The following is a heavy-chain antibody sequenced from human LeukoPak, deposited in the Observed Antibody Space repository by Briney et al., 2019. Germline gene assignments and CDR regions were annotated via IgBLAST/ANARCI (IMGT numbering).Heavy chain of an antibody. CDR1: GFTFSSYS. V-gene: IGHV3-21*01. D-gene: IGHD3-9*01. CDR2: ISSTGSYI. CDR3: AREMDDILTGYGLDY. J-gene: IGHJ4*02. Sequence: VGSLRLSCAASGFTFSSYSMNWVRQAPGKGLEWVSSISSTGSYIFYADSVKGRFTISRDNAKNSLYLQMNSLRAEDTAVYYCAREMDDILTGYGLDYWGQGTLVTVSS.